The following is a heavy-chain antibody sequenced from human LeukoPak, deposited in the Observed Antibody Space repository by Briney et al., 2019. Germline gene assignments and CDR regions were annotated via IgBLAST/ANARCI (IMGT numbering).Heavy chain of an antibody. CDR1: GGTFNNYA. Sequence: GASMKVSCKTSGGTFNNYAISWVRQAPGQGLEWMGRVVPMFGIRNYPQTFRGRVNITADKATNTVYMELRSLRAEDTAIYYCATEPPRSYSFDHLDFWGLGTPVTVSS. D-gene: IGHD5-12*01. CDR2: VVPMFGIR. CDR3: ATEPPRSYSFDHLDF. V-gene: IGHV1-69*04. J-gene: IGHJ4*02.